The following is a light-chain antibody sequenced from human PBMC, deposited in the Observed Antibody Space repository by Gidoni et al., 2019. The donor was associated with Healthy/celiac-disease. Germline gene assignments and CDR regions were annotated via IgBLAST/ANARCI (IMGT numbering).Light chain of an antibody. CDR2: GAS. CDR3: QQYGSSPPWT. J-gene: IGKJ1*01. Sequence: EIVLPQSPGPLPLSPGERATLSCRASQSVSSSYLAWYQQKPGQAPRLLIYGASSRATGIPDRFSGSGSGTDFTLTISRLEPEDFAVYYCQQYGSSPPWTFGQGTKVEIK. V-gene: IGKV3-20*01. CDR1: QSVSSSY.